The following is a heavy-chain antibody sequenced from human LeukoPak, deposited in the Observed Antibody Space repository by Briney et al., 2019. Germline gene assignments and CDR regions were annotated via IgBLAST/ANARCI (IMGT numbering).Heavy chain of an antibody. V-gene: IGHV6-1*01. D-gene: IGHD2/OR15-2a*01. CDR3: ANFYLDN. CDR2: TYFRSKWYN. Sequence: SQTLSLTCAISRDTVSSNSAAWNWIRQSPSRGLEWLGRTYFRSKWYNDYAESVKGRISINPDTSKNQFSLQLTSVNPEDTAVYYCANFYLDNWSQGSLVTVSS. J-gene: IGHJ4*02. CDR1: RDTVSSNSAA.